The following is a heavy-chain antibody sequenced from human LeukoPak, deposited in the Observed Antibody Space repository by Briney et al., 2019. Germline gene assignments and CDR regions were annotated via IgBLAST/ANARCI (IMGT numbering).Heavy chain of an antibody. CDR3: ARETWELRAFDI. Sequence: ASVKVSCKASGYTFTGYYMHWVRQAPGQGLEWMGWTNPNSGGTNYAQKFQGRVTMTRDTSISTAYMELSRLRSDDTAVYYCARETWELRAFDIWGQGTMVTVSS. CDR1: GYTFTGYY. J-gene: IGHJ3*02. CDR2: TNPNSGGT. V-gene: IGHV1-2*02. D-gene: IGHD1-26*01.